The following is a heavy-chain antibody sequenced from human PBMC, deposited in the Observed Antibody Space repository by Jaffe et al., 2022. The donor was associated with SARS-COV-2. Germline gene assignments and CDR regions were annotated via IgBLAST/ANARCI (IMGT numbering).Heavy chain of an antibody. D-gene: IGHD2-8*02. J-gene: IGHJ4*02. CDR1: GFTFSSYA. V-gene: IGHV3-23*04. CDR3: ARRGDSTGFWADY. CDR2: ITSRGDST. Sequence: DVRLVESGGGLVQPGGSLRISCAASGFTFSSYAMNWVRQSPGKGLEWISGITSRGDSTYDADSVRGRFTISRDNSKNTLYLQMNSLRAEDTAIYYCARRGDSTGFWADYWGQGTLVTVSS.